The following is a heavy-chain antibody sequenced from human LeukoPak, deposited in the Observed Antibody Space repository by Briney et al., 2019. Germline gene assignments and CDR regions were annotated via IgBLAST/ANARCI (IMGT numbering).Heavy chain of an antibody. J-gene: IGHJ4*02. D-gene: IGHD2-21*01. Sequence: GGSLRLSCAASGFTFSSYAMSWVRQAPGRGLEWVSSISGSGGSTYYADSVKGRFTISRDNSKNTLYLQMNSLRAEDTAVYYCARGPRRGGDYNYYFDYWGQGTLVTVSS. V-gene: IGHV3-23*01. CDR2: ISGSGGST. CDR1: GFTFSSYA. CDR3: ARGPRRGGDYNYYFDY.